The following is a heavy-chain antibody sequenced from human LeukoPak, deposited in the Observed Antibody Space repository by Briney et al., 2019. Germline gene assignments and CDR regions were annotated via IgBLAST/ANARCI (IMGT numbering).Heavy chain of an antibody. J-gene: IGHJ4*02. CDR2: IHYSGRT. Sequence: PSETLSLTCTVSGGSISSNYWSWVRQPPGKGLEWIGYIHYSGRTNYNPSLKSRVTISVDTSKNQFSLKLSSVTAADTAVYYCALYRGVRGVTRMYYFDYWGQGTLVTVSS. D-gene: IGHD3-10*01. CDR1: GGSISSNY. CDR3: ALYRGVRGVTRMYYFDY. V-gene: IGHV4-59*08.